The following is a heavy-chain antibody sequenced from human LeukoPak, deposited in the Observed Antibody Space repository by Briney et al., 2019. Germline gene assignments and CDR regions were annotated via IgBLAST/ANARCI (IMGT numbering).Heavy chain of an antibody. CDR3: AKPYNSDWGFDY. J-gene: IGHJ4*02. V-gene: IGHV3-30*02. CDR2: IRYHGNTQ. CDR1: GFTFSSCG. Sequence: GGSLRLSCAASGFTFSSCGMHWVRQAPGKGLEWVAFIRYHGNTQYYADSVKGRFTISRDNSKNTLYLQMNSLRAEDTAVYYCAKPYNSDWGFDYWGQGTLVTVSS. D-gene: IGHD6-19*01.